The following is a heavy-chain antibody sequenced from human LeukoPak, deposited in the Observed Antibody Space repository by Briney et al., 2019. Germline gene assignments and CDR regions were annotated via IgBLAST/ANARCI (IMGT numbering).Heavy chain of an antibody. Sequence: GASVKVSCKASGFSFSSSSMQWVRQARGQRLEWIGWLAVGSGNTNYAQKFQGRVTITRDMSTSTAYMELSSPRSEDTALYYCAAVFGSGYYYYFDYWGQGSLVTVSS. D-gene: IGHD3-22*01. V-gene: IGHV1-58*02. J-gene: IGHJ4*02. CDR2: LAVGSGNT. CDR1: GFSFSSSS. CDR3: AAVFGSGYYYYFDY.